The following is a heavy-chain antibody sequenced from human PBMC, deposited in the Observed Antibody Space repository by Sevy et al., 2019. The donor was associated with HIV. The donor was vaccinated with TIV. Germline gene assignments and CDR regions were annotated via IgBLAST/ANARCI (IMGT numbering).Heavy chain of an antibody. Sequence: GGSLRLSCAASGFTFDDYGMSWVRQAPGKGLKWVSGINWNGGSTGYADSVKGRFTISRDNAKNSLYLQMNSLRAEDTALYYCARAPTYDILTGPLPNYYYGMDVWGQGTTVTVSS. CDR1: GFTFDDYG. V-gene: IGHV3-20*04. D-gene: IGHD3-9*01. CDR2: INWNGGST. CDR3: ARAPTYDILTGPLPNYYYGMDV. J-gene: IGHJ6*02.